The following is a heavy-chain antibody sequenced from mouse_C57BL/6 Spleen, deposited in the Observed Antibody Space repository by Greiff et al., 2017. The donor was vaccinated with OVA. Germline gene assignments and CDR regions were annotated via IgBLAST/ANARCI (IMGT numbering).Heavy chain of an antibody. Sequence: QVTLKESGPGILQSSQTLSLTCSFSGFSLSTSGMGVSWIRQPSGKGLEWLAHPYWDDDKRYNPSLKSRLTISKDTSRNQVFLKITSVDTADTATYDCARSTVVASGDYWGQGTTLTVSS. CDR1: GFSLSTSGMG. CDR3: ARSTVVASGDY. J-gene: IGHJ2*01. CDR2: PYWDDDK. D-gene: IGHD1-1*01. V-gene: IGHV8-12*01.